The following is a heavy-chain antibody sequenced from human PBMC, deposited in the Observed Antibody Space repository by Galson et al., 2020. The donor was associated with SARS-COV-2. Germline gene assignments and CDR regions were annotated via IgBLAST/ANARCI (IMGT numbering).Heavy chain of an antibody. CDR3: ARGFYNFQH. J-gene: IGHJ1*01. CDR1: GFTFSNYW. D-gene: IGHD3-10*01. CDR2: INSDGSST. V-gene: IGHV3-74*01. Sequence: GGSLRLSCAASGFTFSNYWMHWVRQAPGKGLVWVSRINSDGSSTTYADSVKGRFTISRDNAKNTLYLQMNSLGAEDTAVYYCARGFYNFQHWCQGTLVTFSS.